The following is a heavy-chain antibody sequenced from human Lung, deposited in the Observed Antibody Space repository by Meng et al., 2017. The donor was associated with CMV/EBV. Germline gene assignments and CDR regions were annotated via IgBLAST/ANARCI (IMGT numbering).Heavy chain of an antibody. D-gene: IGHD2-2*01. CDR3: ARGLSCPRNCSSTSRYCYYGMDV. CDR1: GGSFSGYS. Sequence: LXXAVQGGSFSGYSWSWIRQPPGKGLEWIGEINHSGSTNYNPSPKSRVTISLDTSKNQFSLKLSSVTAADTAVYYCARGLSCPRNCSSTSRYCYYGMDVWGQGTXVTVSS. CDR2: INHSGST. J-gene: IGHJ6*02. V-gene: IGHV4-34*01.